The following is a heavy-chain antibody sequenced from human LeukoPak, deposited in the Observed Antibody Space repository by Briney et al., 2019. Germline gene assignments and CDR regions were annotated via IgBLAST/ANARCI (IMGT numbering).Heavy chain of an antibody. CDR1: GYTFTSYD. CDR3: ARRGSSWSNYYYYMDV. J-gene: IGHJ6*03. Sequence: GASVKVSCKASGYTFTSYDINWVRQATGQGLEWMGWMNPNSGNTGYAQKLQGRVTITRNTSISTAYMELSSLRSEDTAVYYCARRGSSWSNYYYYMDVWGKGTTVTVSS. V-gene: IGHV1-8*03. D-gene: IGHD6-13*01. CDR2: MNPNSGNT.